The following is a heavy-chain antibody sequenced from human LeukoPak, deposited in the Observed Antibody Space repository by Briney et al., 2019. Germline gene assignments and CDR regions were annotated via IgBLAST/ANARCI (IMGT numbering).Heavy chain of an antibody. J-gene: IGHJ6*03. CDR3: ARDPYSGSYGAYYYYYMDV. D-gene: IGHD1-26*01. CDR1: GFTVSSNS. Sequence: GGPLRLSCTVSGFTVSSNSWSWVRQAPGKGLEWVSFIYSGGNTHYSDSVKGRFTISRDNAKNSLYLQMNSLRAEDAALYFCARDPYSGSYGAYYYYYMDVWGKGTTVTISS. V-gene: IGHV3-53*01. CDR2: IYSGGNT.